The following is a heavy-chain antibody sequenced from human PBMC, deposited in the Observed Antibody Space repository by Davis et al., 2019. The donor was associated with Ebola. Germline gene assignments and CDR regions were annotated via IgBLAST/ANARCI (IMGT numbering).Heavy chain of an antibody. CDR1: GYTFTSYG. V-gene: IGHV1-69*04. J-gene: IGHJ5*02. Sequence: SVKVSCKASGYTFTSYGISWVRQAPGQGLEWMGRIIPILGIANYAQKFQGRVTITADKSTSTAYMELSSLRSEDTAVYYCARDRVVVVPAAPDWFDPWGQGTLVTVSS. D-gene: IGHD2-2*01. CDR2: IIPILGIA. CDR3: ARDRVVVVPAAPDWFDP.